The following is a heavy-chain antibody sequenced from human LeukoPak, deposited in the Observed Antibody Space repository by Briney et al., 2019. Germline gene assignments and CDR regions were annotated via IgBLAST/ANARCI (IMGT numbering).Heavy chain of an antibody. V-gene: IGHV4-34*01. CDR1: GGSFSGYY. CDR3: ARGVPRADY. J-gene: IGHJ4*02. Sequence: SETLSLTCAVYGGSFSGYYWSWIRQPPGKGLEWIGEINHSGSTNHNPSLKSRVTISVDTSKDQFSLKLSSVTAADTAVYYCARGVPRADYWGQGTLVTVSS. CDR2: INHSGST.